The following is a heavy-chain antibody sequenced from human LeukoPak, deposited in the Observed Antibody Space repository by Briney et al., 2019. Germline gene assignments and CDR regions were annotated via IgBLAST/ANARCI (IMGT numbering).Heavy chain of an antibody. Sequence: PGGSLRLSCAASGFTFSPCGMHWVRQAPGKGLEWVAVIWNDGRTKYYADAVKGRFTISRDNSKNTVFLQMNSLRAEDTAVYYYVRDRTYYVDYWGQGTLVTVSS. CDR1: GFTFSPCG. CDR2: IWNDGRTK. D-gene: IGHD2-2*01. V-gene: IGHV3-33*01. CDR3: VRDRTYYVDY. J-gene: IGHJ4*02.